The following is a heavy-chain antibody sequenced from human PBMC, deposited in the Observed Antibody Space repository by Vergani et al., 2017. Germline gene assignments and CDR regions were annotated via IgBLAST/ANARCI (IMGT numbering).Heavy chain of an antibody. CDR3: ARGGARGTTLSTTWFDS. Sequence: EVNLVESGGGLVQPGGSLRLSCAASGFTFRNSIMHWVRQTPGRGLEYVSGISRDGGDTYHANSVRGRFTISRDNSKNTVYLQMGSLETEDTAVYYCARGGARGTTLSTTWFDSWGQGTLVTVSS. D-gene: IGHD1-1*01. CDR2: ISRDGGDT. V-gene: IGHV3-64*01. CDR1: GFTFRNSI. J-gene: IGHJ5*01.